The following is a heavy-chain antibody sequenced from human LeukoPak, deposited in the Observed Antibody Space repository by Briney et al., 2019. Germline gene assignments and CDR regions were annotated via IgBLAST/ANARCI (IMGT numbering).Heavy chain of an antibody. Sequence: PGGSLRLSCVASGFTFGSYWMSWVRQAPGKGLEWVSSISSSSSIYYADSVRGRFTISRDNAKNSLYLQMNSLRAEDTAVYYCARDGGGNWFDPWGQGTLVTVSS. D-gene: IGHD2-15*01. CDR3: ARDGGGNWFDP. J-gene: IGHJ5*02. CDR1: GFTFGSYW. V-gene: IGHV3-21*01. CDR2: ISSSSSI.